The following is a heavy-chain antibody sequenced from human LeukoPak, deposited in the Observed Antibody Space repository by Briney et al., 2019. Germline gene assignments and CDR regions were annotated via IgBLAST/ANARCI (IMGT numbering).Heavy chain of an antibody. Sequence: PSETLSHTCTVSGGSISSYFWAWIRQPAGKGLEWIGRIYTNGNTDYNPSLKSRVTVSVDTSKNQFSLRLSSVTAADTAVYYCARDRSGSSSFDPWGQGTLVTVSS. V-gene: IGHV4-4*07. D-gene: IGHD6-19*01. CDR2: IYTNGNT. CDR3: ARDRSGSSSFDP. J-gene: IGHJ5*02. CDR1: GGSISSYF.